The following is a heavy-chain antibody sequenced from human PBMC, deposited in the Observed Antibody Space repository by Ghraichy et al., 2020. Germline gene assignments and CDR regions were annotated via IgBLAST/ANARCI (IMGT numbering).Heavy chain of an antibody. V-gene: IGHV3-21*01. CDR2: ISSSSSYI. Sequence: GGSLRLSCAASGFTFSSYSMNWVRQAPGKGLEWVSSISSSSSYIYYADSVKGRFTISRDNAKNSLYLQMNSLRAEDTAVYYCAKDRDREYSFDYWGQGTLVTVSS. D-gene: IGHD5-18*01. CDR3: AKDRDREYSFDY. J-gene: IGHJ4*02. CDR1: GFTFSSYS.